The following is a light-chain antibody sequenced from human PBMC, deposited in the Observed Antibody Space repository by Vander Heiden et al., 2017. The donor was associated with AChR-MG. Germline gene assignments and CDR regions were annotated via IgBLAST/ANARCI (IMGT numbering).Light chain of an antibody. J-gene: IGLJ1*01. CDR3: AAWDDSLSGLYV. CDR2: RNN. CDR1: SSNIGSNY. V-gene: IGLV1-47*01. Sequence: QSVLTQPPSASGTPGQRVPISCSGSSSNIGSNYVYWYQHLPGPAPKLLIYRNNQRPSGVPDRFSGSKSGTSASLAISGLRSEDEADYYCAAWDDSLSGLYVFGTGTKVTVL.